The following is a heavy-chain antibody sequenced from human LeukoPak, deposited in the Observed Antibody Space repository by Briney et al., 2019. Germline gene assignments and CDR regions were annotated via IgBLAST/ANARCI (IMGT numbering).Heavy chain of an antibody. D-gene: IGHD2-2*01. V-gene: IGHV4-34*01. CDR2: INHSGST. CDR1: GGSFSGYY. Sequence: SETLSLTCAVYGGSFSGYYWSWIRQPPGKGLGWIGEINHSGSTNYNPSLKSRVTISVDTSKNQFSLKLSSVTAADTAVYYCARNPNEGHCSSTSCRKQFLYYYYGMDVWGQGTTVTVSS. CDR3: ARNPNEGHCSSTSCRKQFLYYYYGMDV. J-gene: IGHJ6*02.